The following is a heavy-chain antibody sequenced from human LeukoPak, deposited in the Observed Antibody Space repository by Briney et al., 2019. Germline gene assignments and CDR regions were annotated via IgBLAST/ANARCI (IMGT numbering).Heavy chain of an antibody. CDR2: ISSRSDTI. CDR1: GFTFSSYS. D-gene: IGHD3-10*01. CDR3: AKRPVRGVHSNYYYGMDV. J-gene: IGHJ6*02. V-gene: IGHV3-48*02. Sequence: GGSLRLSCAASGFTFSSYSMNWVRQAPEKGVEWVSFISSRSDTIYYADSVKGRFTISRDNAKNSLYLQMNSLKDEDTAVYYCAKRPVRGVHSNYYYGMDVWGQGTTVTVSS.